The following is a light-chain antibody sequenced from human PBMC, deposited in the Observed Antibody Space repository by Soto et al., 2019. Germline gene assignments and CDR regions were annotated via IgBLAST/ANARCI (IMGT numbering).Light chain of an antibody. CDR3: SSYTTSNTRQIV. V-gene: IGLV2-14*03. CDR2: DVS. Sequence: QSVLTQPASVSGSPGQSITISCTGTSSDVGGYNYVSWYQHHPGKAPKLMIFDVSNRPSGVSNRFSGSKSGNTASLTNSGFQPEDEADYYCSSYTTSNTRQIVFGTGTKVTVL. J-gene: IGLJ1*01. CDR1: SSDVGGYNY.